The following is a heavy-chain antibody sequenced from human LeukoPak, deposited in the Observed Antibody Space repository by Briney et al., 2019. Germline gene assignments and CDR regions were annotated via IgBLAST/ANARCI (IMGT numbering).Heavy chain of an antibody. CDR1: GYTFTGYY. J-gene: IGHJ4*02. D-gene: IGHD3-22*01. CDR2: INPNSGGT. CDR3: ARAAVWDYYDSSGPRGFDY. Sequence: ASVKVSCKASGYTFTGYYMHWVRQAPGQGLEWMGWINPNSGGTNYARKFQGRVTMTRDTSISTAYMELSRLRSDDTAVYYCARAAVWDYYDSSGPRGFDYWGQGTLVTVSS. V-gene: IGHV1-2*02.